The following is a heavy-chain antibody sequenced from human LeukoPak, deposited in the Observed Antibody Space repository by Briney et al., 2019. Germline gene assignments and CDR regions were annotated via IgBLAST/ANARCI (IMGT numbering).Heavy chain of an antibody. D-gene: IGHD3-10*01. Sequence: KTSETLSLTCTVSGDSISSYYWNWVRQPPGKGLEWIGYIYYSGSTNCNPSLKSRVTISIDTSKNQFSLKLRSVAAADTAVYYCAREVPIVRGLRWDYWGQGTLVTVSS. CDR3: AREVPIVRGLRWDY. V-gene: IGHV4-59*01. CDR1: GDSISSYY. J-gene: IGHJ4*02. CDR2: IYYSGST.